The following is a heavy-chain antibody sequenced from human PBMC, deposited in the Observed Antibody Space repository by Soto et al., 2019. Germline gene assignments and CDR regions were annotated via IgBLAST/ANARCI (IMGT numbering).Heavy chain of an antibody. D-gene: IGHD5-12*01. CDR2: IDWDDDK. V-gene: IGHV2-70*01. Sequence: SGPTLVKPTQTLTLTCTFSGFSLSPSGMCVSWIRQPPGKALEWLALIDWDDDKYYSTSLKTRLTISKDTSKNQVVLTMTNMDPVDTATYYCARQVVTSGYDIYFDYWGQGTLVTVSS. CDR1: GFSLSPSGMC. CDR3: ARQVVTSGYDIYFDY. J-gene: IGHJ4*02.